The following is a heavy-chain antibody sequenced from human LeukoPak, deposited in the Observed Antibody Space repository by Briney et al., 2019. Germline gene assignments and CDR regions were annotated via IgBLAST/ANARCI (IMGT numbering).Heavy chain of an antibody. D-gene: IGHD3-16*02. V-gene: IGHV1-46*01. J-gene: IGHJ4*02. CDR1: GYTFTSYY. CDR2: INPSDGDT. CDR3: ARGGEDMITFGGVIVQYYFDY. Sequence: AASVKVSCKASGYTFTSYYMHWVRQAPGQGLEWMGIINPSDGDTTYAQRFQGRITMTRDTSTSTVYMELSSLRSEDTAVYYCARGGEDMITFGGVIVQYYFDYWGQGTLVTVSS.